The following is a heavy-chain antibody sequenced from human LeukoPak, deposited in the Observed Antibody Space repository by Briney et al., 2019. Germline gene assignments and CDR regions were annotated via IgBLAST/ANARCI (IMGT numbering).Heavy chain of an antibody. CDR1: GFTFSIYW. V-gene: IGHV3-7*01. D-gene: IGHD3-10*01. J-gene: IGHJ5*02. Sequence: PGGSLRLSCAASGFTFSIYWMSWVRQAPGKGLEWVANIKQDGSEKYYVDSVKGRFTISRDNAKNSLYLQMNSLRAEDTAVYYCAREVSLGPLWFGELLSRLYNWFDPWGQGTLVTVSS. CDR2: IKQDGSEK. CDR3: AREVSLGPLWFGELLSRLYNWFDP.